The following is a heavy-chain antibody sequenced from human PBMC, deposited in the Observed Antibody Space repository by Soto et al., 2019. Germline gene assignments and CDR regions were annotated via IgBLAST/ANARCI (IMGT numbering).Heavy chain of an antibody. CDR1: GGSISSGDYY. CDR2: KYYSGST. D-gene: IGHD3-16*02. V-gene: IGHV4-30-4*01. CDR3: ARVQGGGGGIVHNY. J-gene: IGHJ4*02. Sequence: QVQLQESGPGLVKPSQTLSLTCTVSGGSISSGDYYWSWIRQPPGKGLEWIGYKYYSGSTYYNPSLTSRVTISVDMAKNQFALKLSSVTPADTAVYYCARVQGGGGGIVHNYWGQGTLVTVSS.